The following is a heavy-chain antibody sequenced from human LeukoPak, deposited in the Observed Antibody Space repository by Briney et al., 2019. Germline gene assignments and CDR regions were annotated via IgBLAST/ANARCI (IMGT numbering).Heavy chain of an antibody. CDR2: INHSGST. D-gene: IGHD6-19*01. Sequence: PSETLSLTCTVSGGSINSSSYYWVWVRQPPGKGLEWTGEINHSGSTNYTPSLKSRVTISVDTSKNQFSLKLSSVTAADTAVYYCASPAVAGSGYYYYYMGVWGKGTTVTVSS. CDR3: ASPAVAGSGYYYYYMGV. CDR1: GGSINSSSYY. V-gene: IGHV4-39*07. J-gene: IGHJ6*03.